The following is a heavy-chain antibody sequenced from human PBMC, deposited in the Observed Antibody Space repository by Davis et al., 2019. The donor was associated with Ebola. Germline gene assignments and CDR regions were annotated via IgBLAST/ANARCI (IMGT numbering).Heavy chain of an antibody. Sequence: PGGSLRLSCAASGFTFSGFWMSWVRQAPGKGLEWVANIKQDGSEKYYVNSVKGRFIISRDNAKNSLYLQMNSLRAEDTAVYYCAREGLGSDRYFDYWGQGTLVTVSS. CDR2: IKQDGSEK. CDR1: GFTFSGFW. D-gene: IGHD3-10*01. V-gene: IGHV3-7*01. CDR3: AREGLGSDRYFDY. J-gene: IGHJ4*02.